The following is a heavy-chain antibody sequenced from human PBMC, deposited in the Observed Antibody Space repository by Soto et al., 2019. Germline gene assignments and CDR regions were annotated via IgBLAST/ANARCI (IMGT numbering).Heavy chain of an antibody. J-gene: IGHJ4*02. CDR3: VKDLLSGAVGGTLDY. CDR2: ISYDGSNK. V-gene: IGHV3-30*18. D-gene: IGHD6-19*01. CDR1: GFTFSSYG. Sequence: GVSLRLSCAASGFTFSSYGMHWVRQAPGKGLEWVAVISYDGSNKYYADSVKGRFTISRDNSKNTLYLQMNSLRAEDTAVYYCVKDLLSGAVGGTLDYWGQRTLVIVSA.